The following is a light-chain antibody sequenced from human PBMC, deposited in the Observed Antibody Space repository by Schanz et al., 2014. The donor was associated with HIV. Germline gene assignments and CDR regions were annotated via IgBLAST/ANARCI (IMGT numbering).Light chain of an antibody. J-gene: IGLJ2*01. CDR2: DVS. Sequence: QSVLTQPASVSGSPGQSITISCTGTSSDVGGYNYVSWYQHHPGKAPKLMIYDVSNRPSGVPDRFSGSKSGNTASLTVSGLQAEDEADYYCSSYTTSSTLVFGGGTKLTVL. V-gene: IGLV2-14*03. CDR1: SSDVGGYNY. CDR3: SSYTTSSTLV.